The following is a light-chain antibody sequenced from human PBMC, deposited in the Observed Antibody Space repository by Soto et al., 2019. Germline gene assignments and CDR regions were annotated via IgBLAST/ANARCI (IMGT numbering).Light chain of an antibody. J-gene: IGKJ4*01. CDR1: QSVSSS. Sequence: EIVLTQSPATLSLSPGERATLSFRASQSVSSSLAWYQKKPGQAPRLLIYDASNRSTGIPARFSGSGSGTDFTLTISSLEPEDFAVYYCQQRSNWPLTFGGGTNVEIK. CDR3: QQRSNWPLT. CDR2: DAS. V-gene: IGKV3-11*01.